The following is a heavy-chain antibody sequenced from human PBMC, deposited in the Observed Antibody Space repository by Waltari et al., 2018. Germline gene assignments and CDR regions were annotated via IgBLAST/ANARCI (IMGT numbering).Heavy chain of an antibody. CDR3: ATYIGASIGTAAFDV. D-gene: IGHD3-16*01. V-gene: IGHV4-39*01. CDR1: GGSLPNNRHY. J-gene: IGHJ3*01. CDR2: ISYTGAT. Sequence: QLHLQESGPGLVKPSETLSLICSVSGGSLPNNRHYWGWIRQTPGKGLEWIATISYTGATYNNPSLKSRVTISGDTSKNQFSLKLTSVTAADTAVYYCATYIGASIGTAAFDVWGRGALVTVSS.